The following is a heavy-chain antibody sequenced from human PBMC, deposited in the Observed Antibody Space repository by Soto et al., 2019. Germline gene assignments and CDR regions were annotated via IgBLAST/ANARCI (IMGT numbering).Heavy chain of an antibody. CDR2: MNPNSGNT. V-gene: IGHV1-8*01. CDR1: GYTFTSYD. J-gene: IGHJ6*03. D-gene: IGHD3-9*01. CDR3: ARGSARYFDWLSYYYYYYMVV. Sequence: QVQLVQSGAEVKKPGASVKVSCKASGYTFTSYDINWVRQATGQGLEWMGWMNPNSGNTGYAQKFQGRVTMTRNTSISTAYMELSSLRSEDTAVYYCARGSARYFDWLSYYYYYYMVVWGKGTTVTVSS.